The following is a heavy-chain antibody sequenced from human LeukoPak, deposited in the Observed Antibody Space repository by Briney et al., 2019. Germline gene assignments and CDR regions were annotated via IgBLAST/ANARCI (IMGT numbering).Heavy chain of an antibody. CDR1: GGSISSGDYY. CDR2: IYYSGST. CDR3: ARDTGYCSGGSCYPNYFDY. V-gene: IGHV4-30-4*02. J-gene: IGHJ4*02. D-gene: IGHD2-15*01. Sequence: SETLSLTCTVSGGSISSGDYYWSWIRQPPGKGLEWIGYIYYSGSTYYNPSLKSRVTISVDTSKNQFSLKLSSVTAADTAVYYCARDTGYCSGGSCYPNYFDYWGPGALVTVSS.